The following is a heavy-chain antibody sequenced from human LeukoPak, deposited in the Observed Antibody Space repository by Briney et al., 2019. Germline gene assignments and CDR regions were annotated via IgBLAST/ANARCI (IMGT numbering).Heavy chain of an antibody. CDR1: GFTFSSYS. CDR3: ARVLGGSSGYYLDY. V-gene: IGHV3-48*04. J-gene: IGHJ4*02. CDR2: ISSSSSTI. Sequence: GGSLRLSCAASGFTFSSYSMNWVRQAPGKGLEWVSYISSSSSTIYYADSVKGRFTISRDNAKNSLYLQMNSLRAEDTAVYYCARVLGGSSGYYLDYWGQGTLVTVSS. D-gene: IGHD3-22*01.